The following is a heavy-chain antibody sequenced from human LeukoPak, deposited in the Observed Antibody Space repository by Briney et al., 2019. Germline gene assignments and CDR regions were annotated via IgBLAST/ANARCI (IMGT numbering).Heavy chain of an antibody. Sequence: GESLKISCQGFGYSFTGYWIAWVRQIPGKGLEWMGIIYPGDSDTRYSPAFQGQVTISADKSIDTAYLQWSSLKASDTAMYYCARRKGHDFNNGGYIFDYWGQGSLVTVSS. CDR3: ARRKGHDFNNGGYIFDY. J-gene: IGHJ4*02. CDR1: GYSFTGYW. V-gene: IGHV5-51*01. D-gene: IGHD2-8*01. CDR2: IYPGDSDT.